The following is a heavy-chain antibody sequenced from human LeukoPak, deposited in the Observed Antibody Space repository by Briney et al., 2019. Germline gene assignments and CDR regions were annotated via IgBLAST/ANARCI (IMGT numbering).Heavy chain of an antibody. CDR3: AKDRQDYYYDSSGYFAGFFDY. J-gene: IGHJ4*02. CDR1: GFTFSSYD. Sequence: PGRSLRLSCAASGFTFSSYDMHWVRQAPGKGLEWVAVISYEGSNKYYADSVKGRFTISRDNSKNTLYLQMISLRAEDTAVYYCAKDRQDYYYDSSGYFAGFFDYWGQGTLVTVS. CDR2: ISYEGSNK. D-gene: IGHD3-22*01. V-gene: IGHV3-30-3*01.